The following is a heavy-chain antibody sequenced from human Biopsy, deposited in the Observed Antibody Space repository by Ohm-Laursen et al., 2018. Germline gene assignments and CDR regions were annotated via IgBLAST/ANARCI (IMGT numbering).Heavy chain of an antibody. CDR2: IHGSGRT. D-gene: IGHD3-16*01. V-gene: IGHV3-66*01. CDR1: KFTFSSYA. Sequence: SLRLSCAAPKFTFSSYAMSWVRQAPGKGLEWVSMIHGSGRTDYADSVEGRFTVSRDNSKDTVYLQMNALRVDDTAMYYCAGAGGHSFWGQGALVTVSS. CDR3: AGAGGHSF. J-gene: IGHJ4*02.